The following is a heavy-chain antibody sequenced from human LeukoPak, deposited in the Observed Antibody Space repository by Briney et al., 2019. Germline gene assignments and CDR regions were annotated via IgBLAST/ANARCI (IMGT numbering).Heavy chain of an antibody. D-gene: IGHD5-18*01. CDR3: ARDSQVHNGEQLLDY. V-gene: IGHV4-59*12. J-gene: IGHJ4*02. Sequence: PSETLSLTCTVSGGSISSYYWSWIRQPPGKGLEWIGYIYYSGSTNYNPSLKSRVTISVDTSKNQFSLKLSSVTAADTAVYYCARDSQVHNGEQLLDYWGQGTLVTVSS. CDR2: IYYSGST. CDR1: GGSISSYY.